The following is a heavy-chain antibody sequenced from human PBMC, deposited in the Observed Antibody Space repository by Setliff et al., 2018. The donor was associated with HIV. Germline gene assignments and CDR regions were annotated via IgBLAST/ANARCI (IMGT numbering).Heavy chain of an antibody. V-gene: IGHV4-34*01. CDR2: INHSEGT. CDR3: ARMVRGLILRGYHYHADV. J-gene: IGHJ6*04. D-gene: IGHD3-10*01. CDR1: GGSFDNYF. Sequence: ASETLSLTCAVYGGSFDNYFWTWIRQSPERGLEWIGEINHSEGTTYSPYLKSRLTISLDTSKNQISLKLTSVIAADTAVYYCARMVRGLILRGYHYHADVWGKGTTVTVSS.